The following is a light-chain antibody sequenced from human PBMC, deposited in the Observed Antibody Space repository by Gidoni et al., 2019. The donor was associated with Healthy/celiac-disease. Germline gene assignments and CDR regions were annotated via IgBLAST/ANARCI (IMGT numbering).Light chain of an antibody. CDR3: CSYAGSDTLV. CDR1: RIDVGGYND. J-gene: IGLJ3*02. Sequence: QSALTQPRSESGSPGQSVTSSCTGTRIDVGGYNDVYWYQQQPVKAPKLLIYDVRKRHSRVPARFSGSKSGNSASLTISGLQAEDEADYYCCSYAGSDTLVFGGGTKLTVL. V-gene: IGLV2-11*01. CDR2: DVR.